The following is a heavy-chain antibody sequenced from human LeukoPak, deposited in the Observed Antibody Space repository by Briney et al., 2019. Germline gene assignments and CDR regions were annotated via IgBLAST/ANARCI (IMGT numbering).Heavy chain of an antibody. CDR1: GFSFRNFG. CDR2: ISYDGRSK. J-gene: IGHJ4*02. CDR3: AKDLYDRSGYYYTIMDY. D-gene: IGHD3-22*01. Sequence: GSLRLSCVVSGFSFRNFGMHWVRQAPGKGLEWVALISYDGRSKFYSDSLKSRFTISRDNSKNTIFLQMTSLRPEDTAVYYCAKDLYDRSGYYYTIMDYWGQGALVTVSS. V-gene: IGHV3-30*18.